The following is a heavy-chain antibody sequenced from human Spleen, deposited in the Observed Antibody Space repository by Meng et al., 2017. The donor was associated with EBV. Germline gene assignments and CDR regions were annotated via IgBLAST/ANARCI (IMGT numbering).Heavy chain of an antibody. CDR1: GGSVRSGSYY. J-gene: IGHJ4*02. CDR2: IYFTGST. Sequence: LQGARPGLVKPSAAPFRPCTVSGGSVRSGSYYWSWIRQPPGKGLEWIGYIYFTGSTKYNPSLKTRVTISGDTSRNQFSLRLTSVTTADTAVYYCARKLYTDSFFDSWGQGTLVTVSS. CDR3: ARKLYTDSFFDS. D-gene: IGHD2-2*02. V-gene: IGHV4-61*01.